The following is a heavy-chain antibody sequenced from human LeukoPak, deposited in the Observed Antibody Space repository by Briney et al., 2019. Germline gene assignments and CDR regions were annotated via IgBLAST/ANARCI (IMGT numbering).Heavy chain of an antibody. D-gene: IGHD4-11*01. V-gene: IGHV4-4*09. J-gene: IGHJ5*02. CDR1: GGSISSYY. Sequence: SETLSLTCTVSGGSISSYYWSWIRQPPGKGLEWIGYIYTSGSTNYNPSLKSRVTISVDTSKNQFSLKLSSVTAADTAVYYCARLPHDYSNYYWFDPWGQGTLVTVSS. CDR3: ARLPHDYSNYYWFDP. CDR2: IYTSGST.